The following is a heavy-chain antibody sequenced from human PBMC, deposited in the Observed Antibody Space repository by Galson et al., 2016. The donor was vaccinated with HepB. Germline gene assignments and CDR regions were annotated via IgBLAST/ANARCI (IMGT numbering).Heavy chain of an antibody. V-gene: IGHV3-53*01. J-gene: IGHJ4*02. Sequence: LRLSCAASGVTVSNNYMTWVRQTPGMGLEWVSVIYASGDKYYTDSVKGRFTISRDNSKNTLYLQMNNLRAEDTAVYCCARSGYNSGYLDSWGQGTQVTVSS. CDR2: IYASGDK. CDR1: GVTVSNNY. CDR3: ARSGYNSGYLDS. D-gene: IGHD5-18*01.